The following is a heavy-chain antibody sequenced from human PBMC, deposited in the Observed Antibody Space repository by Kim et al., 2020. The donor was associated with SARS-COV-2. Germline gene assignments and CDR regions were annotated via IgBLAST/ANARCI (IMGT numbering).Heavy chain of an antibody. D-gene: IGHD2-2*01. J-gene: IGHJ4*02. Sequence: GGSLRLSCAASGFTFSSYGMSWVRQAQGKGLEWVSAISDRGARTYYADSVKGRFTISRDNSNNTLCLQMNSLTAEDTAVYYCAKWGTFCSSPTCYSFFDYWGQGILVTVSS. CDR2: ISDRGART. CDR3: AKWGTFCSSPTCYSFFDY. CDR1: GFTFSSYG. V-gene: IGHV3-23*01.